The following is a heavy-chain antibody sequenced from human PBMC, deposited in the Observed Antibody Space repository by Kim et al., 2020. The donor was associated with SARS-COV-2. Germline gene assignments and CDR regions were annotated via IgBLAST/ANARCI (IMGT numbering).Heavy chain of an antibody. J-gene: IGHJ4*02. Sequence: SGTNINYADSVKGRFTSSRDNAKNALRLQMNSLTAEDTAVYYCVRGRSTEYWGQGTLVTVSS. CDR2: SGTNI. D-gene: IGHD3-10*01. CDR3: VRGRSTEY. V-gene: IGHV3-48*03.